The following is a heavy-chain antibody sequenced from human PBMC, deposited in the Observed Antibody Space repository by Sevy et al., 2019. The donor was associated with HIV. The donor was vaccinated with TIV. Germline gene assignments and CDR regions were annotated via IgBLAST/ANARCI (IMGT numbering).Heavy chain of an antibody. D-gene: IGHD3-3*01. CDR1: GYTLNNYG. V-gene: IGHV1-18*01. Sequence: ASVKVSCKASGYTLNNYGISWVRQAPGQGLEWIGWITAYKDNTDYAQNFQGRVTMTTDTSTSTAYMELRSLRSDDTAVYYCTRVDPYYEFGDVWGQGTTVTVSS. CDR2: ITAYKDNT. CDR3: TRVDPYYEFGDV. J-gene: IGHJ6*02.